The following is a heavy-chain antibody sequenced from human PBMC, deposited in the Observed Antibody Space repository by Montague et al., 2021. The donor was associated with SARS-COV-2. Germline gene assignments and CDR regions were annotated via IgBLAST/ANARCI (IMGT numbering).Heavy chain of an antibody. CDR3: ARGTWQQLNY. Sequence: SETLSLTCTVSGGSITNYYWNWIRQPPGKGLEWIGYIFYTGSTNYNPSLKSRVTISVDTSKNQFSLKLTSVTAADTAVYYCARGTWQQLNYWGQGTLVTVS. CDR1: GGSITNYY. D-gene: IGHD6-13*01. CDR2: IFYTGST. J-gene: IGHJ4*02. V-gene: IGHV4-59*13.